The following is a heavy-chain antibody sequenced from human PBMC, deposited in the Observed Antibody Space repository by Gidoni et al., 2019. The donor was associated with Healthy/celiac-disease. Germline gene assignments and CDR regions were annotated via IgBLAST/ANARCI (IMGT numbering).Heavy chain of an antibody. CDR3: EHTHQHWSWFDP. D-gene: IGHD2-8*02. CDR2: IYWNDDK. CDR1: GFSLSTSGVG. J-gene: IGHJ5*02. Sequence: QITLKESGPTLVKPTQTLTLTCTFSGFSLSTSGVGVGWIRQPPGKALEWLALIYWNDDKRYSPSLKSRLTITKDTSKNQVVLTMTNMDPVDTATYYCEHTHQHWSWFDPWGQGTLVTVSS. V-gene: IGHV2-5*01.